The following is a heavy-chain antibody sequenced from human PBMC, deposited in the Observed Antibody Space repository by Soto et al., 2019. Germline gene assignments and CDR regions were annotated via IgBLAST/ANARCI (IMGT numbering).Heavy chain of an antibody. Sequence: SETLSLTCAVYGGSFSGYYCSWIRQPPGKGLEWIGEINHSGSTNYNPSLKSRVTISVDTSKNQFSLKLSSVTAADTAVYYCARIYGSGNYYYYYYGMDVWGQGTTVAFSS. CDR1: GGSFSGYY. CDR3: ARIYGSGNYYYYYYGMDV. V-gene: IGHV4-34*01. CDR2: INHSGST. D-gene: IGHD3-10*01. J-gene: IGHJ6*02.